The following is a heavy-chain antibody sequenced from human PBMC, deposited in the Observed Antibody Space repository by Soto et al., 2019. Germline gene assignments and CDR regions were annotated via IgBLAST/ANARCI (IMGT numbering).Heavy chain of an antibody. Sequence: QVQLQESGPGLVKPSETLSLTCTVSGGSISSYYWSWIQQPPGKGLEWIGYIYYSGSTNYNPSLKSRVTISVDTSKNQFSLKLSSVTAADTAVYYCARQALGTVTTYFDYWGQGTLVTVSS. CDR2: IYYSGST. V-gene: IGHV4-59*08. J-gene: IGHJ4*02. CDR1: GGSISSYY. D-gene: IGHD4-17*01. CDR3: ARQALGTVTTYFDY.